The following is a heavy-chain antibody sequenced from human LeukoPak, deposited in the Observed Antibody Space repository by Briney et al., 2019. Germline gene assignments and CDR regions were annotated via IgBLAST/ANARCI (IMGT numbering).Heavy chain of an antibody. CDR2: IWYDGSNK. V-gene: IGHV3-33*06. Sequence: GRSVRLSCAASGFTFSSYGMHWVRQAPGKGLEWVAVIWYDGSNKYYADSVKGRFTISRDNSKNTLYLQMNSLRAEDTAVYYCAKDGHSSAYYFDYWGQGTLVTVSS. D-gene: IGHD3-22*01. CDR1: GFTFSSYG. CDR3: AKDGHSSAYYFDY. J-gene: IGHJ4*02.